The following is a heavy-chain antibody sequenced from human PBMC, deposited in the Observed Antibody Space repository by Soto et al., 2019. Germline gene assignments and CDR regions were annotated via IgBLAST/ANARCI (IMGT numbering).Heavy chain of an antibody. CDR3: EGEYGDYGY. Sequence: QVQLQQWGAGLLKPSETLSLTCAVYGGAFSGYYWCWIRQPPGKGLEWIGEINHSGSTNYNPSLKIRDTISVVSSKNQFSLKLSTVTAAVTALYYCEGEYGDYGYCGQGTLGTVSS. J-gene: IGHJ1*01. D-gene: IGHD4-17*01. V-gene: IGHV4-34*01. CDR1: GGAFSGYY. CDR2: INHSGST.